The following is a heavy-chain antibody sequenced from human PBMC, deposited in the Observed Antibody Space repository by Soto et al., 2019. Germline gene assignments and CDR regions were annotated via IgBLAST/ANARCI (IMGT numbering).Heavy chain of an antibody. D-gene: IGHD1-26*01. CDR3: AREGAVGATDFDY. CDR2: ISSSSSYI. V-gene: IGHV3-21*01. J-gene: IGHJ4*02. CDR1: GFTFSSYS. Sequence: TGGSLRLSCAASGFTFSSYSMKSVRPAPGKGLEWVSSISSSSSYIYYADSVKGRFTISRDNAKNSLYLQMNSLRAEDTAVYYCAREGAVGATDFDYWGQGTLVTVSS.